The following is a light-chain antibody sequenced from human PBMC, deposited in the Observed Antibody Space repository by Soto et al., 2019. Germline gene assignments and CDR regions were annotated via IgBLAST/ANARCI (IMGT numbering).Light chain of an antibody. J-gene: IGLJ2*01. CDR2: DVT. V-gene: IGLV2-14*03. CDR3: SSYTITSTVV. Sequence: QSVLTQPASVSGSPGQSITISCTGTNTDVGGYNYVSWYQQHPGKAPKLVIFDVTNRPSGVSNRFSGSKSGNTASLSISGLQSEDEADYYCSSYTITSTVVFGGGTKVTVL. CDR1: NTDVGGYNY.